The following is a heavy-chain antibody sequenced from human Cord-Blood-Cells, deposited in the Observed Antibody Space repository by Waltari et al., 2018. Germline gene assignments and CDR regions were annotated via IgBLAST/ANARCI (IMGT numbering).Heavy chain of an antibody. Sequence: QVQLQESGPGLVKPSETLSLTCTVSGGSISSYYWSWIRQPAGKGLEWIGRIYTSGRTNYNPSLKSRGTMSGDTSKNQFSLKLGSVTAADTAVYYCAREGVAARLYYFDYWGQGTLVTVSS. V-gene: IGHV4-4*07. D-gene: IGHD6-6*01. CDR1: GGSISSYY. CDR3: AREGVAARLYYFDY. CDR2: IYTSGRT. J-gene: IGHJ4*02.